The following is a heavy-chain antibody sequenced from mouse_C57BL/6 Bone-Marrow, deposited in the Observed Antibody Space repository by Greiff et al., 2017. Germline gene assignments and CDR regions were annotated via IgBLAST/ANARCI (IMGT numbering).Heavy chain of an antibody. CDR2: IYPGDGDT. Sequence: QVQLQQSGAELVKPGASVKISCKASGYAFSSYWMNWVKQRPGKGLEWIGQIYPGDGDTNYNGKFKGKATLTADKSSSTAYMQLSSLTSEDSAVYFGSRSPGSRGALYAMDYWGQGTSVTVSS. V-gene: IGHV1-80*01. CDR3: SRSPGSRGALYAMDY. J-gene: IGHJ4*01. CDR1: GYAFSSYW. D-gene: IGHD1-1*01.